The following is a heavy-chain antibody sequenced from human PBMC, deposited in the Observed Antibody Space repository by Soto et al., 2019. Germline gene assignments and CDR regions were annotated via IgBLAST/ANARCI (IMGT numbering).Heavy chain of an antibody. D-gene: IGHD4-4*01. V-gene: IGHV3-48*02. J-gene: IGHJ4*02. Sequence: GGSLRLSCTASGFTFSSYSMNWVRQAPGKGLEWVSYISSSSSTIYYADSVKGRFTISRDNAKNSLYLQMNSLRDEDTAVYYCARDSNYVEWLAPGLIDYWGQGTLVTVSS. CDR1: GFTFSSYS. CDR3: ARDSNYVEWLAPGLIDY. CDR2: ISSSSSTI.